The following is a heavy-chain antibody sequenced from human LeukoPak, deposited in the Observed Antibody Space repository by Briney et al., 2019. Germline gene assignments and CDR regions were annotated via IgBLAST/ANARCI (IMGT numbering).Heavy chain of an antibody. D-gene: IGHD1-26*01. CDR3: ASRGDGGSYGY. CDR2: INHSGST. J-gene: IGHJ4*02. CDR1: GGSFSGYY. V-gene: IGHV4-34*01. Sequence: SETLSLTCAVYGGSFSGYYWSWIRQPPGKGLGWIGEINHSGSTNYNPSLKSRVTISVDTSKNQFSLKLSSVTVADTAVYYCASRGDGGSYGYWGQGTLVTVSS.